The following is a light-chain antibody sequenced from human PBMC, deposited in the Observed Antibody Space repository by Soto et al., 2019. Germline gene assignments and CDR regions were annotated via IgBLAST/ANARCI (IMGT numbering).Light chain of an antibody. V-gene: IGKV1-5*03. J-gene: IGKJ1*01. CDR2: KAS. Sequence: DIQMTQSPSTLSGSVGDRVTITCRASQTISSWLAWYQQKPEKAPKLLIYKASTLKSGVPSRFSGSGSGTGFTLTISRLEPEDFAVYFCQLYGSSPTFGPGTKVDIK. CDR3: QLYGSSPT. CDR1: QTISSW.